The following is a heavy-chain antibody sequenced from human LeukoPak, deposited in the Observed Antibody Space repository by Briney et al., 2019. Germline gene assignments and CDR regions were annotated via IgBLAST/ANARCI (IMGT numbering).Heavy chain of an antibody. CDR3: ARAGDSSGYEYYFDY. CDR1: GFTFSSYW. D-gene: IGHD3-22*01. CDR2: IYSGGST. J-gene: IGHJ4*02. V-gene: IGHV3-53*01. Sequence: GGSLRLSCAASGFTFSSYWMSWVRQAPGKGLEWVSVIYSGGSTYYADSVKGRFTISRDNSKNTLYLQMNSLRAEDTAVYYCARAGDSSGYEYYFDYWGQGTLVTVSS.